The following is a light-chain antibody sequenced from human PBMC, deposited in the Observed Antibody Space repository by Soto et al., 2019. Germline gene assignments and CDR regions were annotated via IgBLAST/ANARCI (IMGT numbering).Light chain of an antibody. Sequence: DIQMTQSPSPLSGSVGDRVTITCRASQTICSWLAWYQQKPGKAPKLLIYKASTLKSGDPSRFSGSGSRTAITHTTSSLQSDDFATYYGQRCNSYEDSVDQRT. CDR2: KAS. V-gene: IGKV1-5*03. J-gene: IGKJ1*01. CDR1: QTICSW. CDR3: QRCNSYEDS.